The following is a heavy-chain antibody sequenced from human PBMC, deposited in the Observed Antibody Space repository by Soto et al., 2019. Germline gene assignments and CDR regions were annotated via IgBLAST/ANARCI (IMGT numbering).Heavy chain of an antibody. J-gene: IGHJ4*02. D-gene: IGHD3-16*02. Sequence: SETLSLTCAVYGGSFSGYYWSWIRQPPGKGLEWIGEINHSGSTNYNPSLKSRVTISVDTSKNQFSLKLSSVTAADTAVYYCARNAVVRLSTYYDYVWGSYRSAANFDYWGQGTLVTSPQ. CDR3: ARNAVVRLSTYYDYVWGSYRSAANFDY. V-gene: IGHV4-34*01. CDR2: INHSGST. CDR1: GGSFSGYY.